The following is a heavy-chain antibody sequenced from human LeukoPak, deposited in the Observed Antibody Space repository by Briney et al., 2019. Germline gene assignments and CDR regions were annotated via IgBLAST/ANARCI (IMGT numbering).Heavy chain of an antibody. V-gene: IGHV5-51*01. CDR3: TRSLLGYQWLGGPFDI. D-gene: IGHD6-19*01. J-gene: IGHJ3*02. CDR1: GYNFTTYW. Sequence: GESLKISCKGSGYNFTTYWIGWVRQMPGKGLEWMGIIFPADSDLRYGPSFQGHDTISADTSISTAYLQLSSLKASDTAIYFCTRSLLGYQWLGGPFDIWGQGTMVTVSS. CDR2: IFPADSDL.